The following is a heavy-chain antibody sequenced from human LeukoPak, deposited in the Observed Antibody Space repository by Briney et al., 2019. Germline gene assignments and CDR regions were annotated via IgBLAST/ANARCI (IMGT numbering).Heavy chain of an antibody. J-gene: IGHJ6*02. Sequence: SVKVSCKASGGTFSSYAISWVRQAPGQGLQWMGRIIPILGIANYAQKFQGRATITADKSTSTAYMGLSSLRSEDTAVYYCARDAAPKYGMDVWGQGTTVTVSS. CDR1: GGTFSSYA. V-gene: IGHV1-69*10. CDR2: IIPILGIA. CDR3: ARDAAPKYGMDV.